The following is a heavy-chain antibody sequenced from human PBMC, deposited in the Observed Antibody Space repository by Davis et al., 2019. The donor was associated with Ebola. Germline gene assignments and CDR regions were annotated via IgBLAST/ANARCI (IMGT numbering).Heavy chain of an antibody. D-gene: IGHD2-2*01. J-gene: IGHJ3*02. Sequence: PGGSLRLSCAASGFTFSYYWMSWVRQAPGKGLEWVAVISYDGSKKYYADSVKGRFTISRDNSKNTLYLQMNSLRAEDTAVYYCARGWDIVLLPATMAAAFDIWGQGTMVTVSS. CDR3: ARGWDIVLLPATMAAAFDI. V-gene: IGHV3-30*03. CDR1: GFTFSYYW. CDR2: ISYDGSKK.